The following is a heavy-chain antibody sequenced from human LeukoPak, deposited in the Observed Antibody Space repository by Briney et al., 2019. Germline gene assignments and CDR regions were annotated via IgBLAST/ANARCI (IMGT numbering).Heavy chain of an antibody. J-gene: IGHJ6*02. CDR2: ISHSGST. Sequence: SETLSLTCAVYGGSFSGYYWSWIRQPPGKGLEWIGEISHSGSTNYNPSLKSRVTISVDTSKNQFSLKLSSVTAADTAVYYCARKDDILTGYTPNGMDVWGQGTTVTVSS. V-gene: IGHV4-34*01. D-gene: IGHD3-9*01. CDR1: GGSFSGYY. CDR3: ARKDDILTGYTPNGMDV.